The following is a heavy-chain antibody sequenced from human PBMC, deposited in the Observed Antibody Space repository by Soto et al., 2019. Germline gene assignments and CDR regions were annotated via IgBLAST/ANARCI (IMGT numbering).Heavy chain of an antibody. Sequence: PGESLKISWKASGYSFSTYWLAWVRQRHGKGLDWMGIIYPGESDTRYSPSFHGQVTISVDNSIDTAYLEWTTLRASDSAMYYCARHSLATQPGDYWGQGTRVTVSS. J-gene: IGHJ4*02. CDR3: ARHSLATQPGDY. CDR2: IYPGESDT. CDR1: GYSFSTYW. D-gene: IGHD5-12*01. V-gene: IGHV5-51*01.